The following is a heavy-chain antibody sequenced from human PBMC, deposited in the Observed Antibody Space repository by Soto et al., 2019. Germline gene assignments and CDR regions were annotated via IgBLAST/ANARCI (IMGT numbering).Heavy chain of an antibody. D-gene: IGHD6-19*01. CDR2: ISYDGSNK. CDR1: GFTFSSYG. V-gene: IGHV3-30*03. J-gene: IGHJ4*02. CDR3: ATYSSGCPDRYPHAY. Sequence: GGSLRLSCAASGFTFSSYGMHWVRQAPGKGLEWVAVISYDGSNKYYADSVKGRFTISRDNSKNTLYLQMNSLRAEDTAVYYCATYSSGCPDRYPHAYWGQGTLVTVSS.